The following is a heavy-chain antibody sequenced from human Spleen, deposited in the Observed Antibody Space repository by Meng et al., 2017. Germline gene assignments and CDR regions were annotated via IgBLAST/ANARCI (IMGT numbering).Heavy chain of an antibody. CDR3: AMTTVVTPSVDY. J-gene: IGHJ4*02. Sequence: SETLSLTCTVSGGSISSYYWSWIRQPPGKGLEWIGYIYYSGSTNYNPSLKSRVTISVDTSKNQFSLKLSSVTAADTAVYYCAMTTVVTPSVDYWGQGTLVTVSS. V-gene: IGHV4-59*08. CDR2: IYYSGST. CDR1: GGSISSYY. D-gene: IGHD4-23*01.